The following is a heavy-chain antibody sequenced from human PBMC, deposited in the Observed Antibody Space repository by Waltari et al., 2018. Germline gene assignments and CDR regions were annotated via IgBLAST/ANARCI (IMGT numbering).Heavy chain of an antibody. J-gene: IGHJ4*02. CDR2: MNPNSGNT. D-gene: IGHD3-9*01. CDR1: GYTFTSYD. CDR3: ARGLYDILTGYAGIYY. Sequence: QVQLVQSGAEVKKPGASVKVSFKASGYTFTSYDINWVRQATGKGLEWMGWMNPNSGNTGYAQKFQGRVTMTRNTSISTAYMELSSLRSEDTAVYYCARGLYDILTGYAGIYYWGQGTLVTVSS. V-gene: IGHV1-8*01.